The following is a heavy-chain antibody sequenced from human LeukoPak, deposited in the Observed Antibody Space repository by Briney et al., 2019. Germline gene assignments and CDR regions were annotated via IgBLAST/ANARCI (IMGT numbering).Heavy chain of an antibody. CDR3: ARVGRFLEWFRGAFDP. CDR1: GGSISSSSYY. Sequence: VKPSETLSLTCTVSGGSISSSSYYWGWIRQPPGKGLEWIGSIYYSGSTYYNPSLKSRVTISVDTSKNQFSLKLSSVTAADTAVYYCARVGRFLEWFRGAFDPWGQGTLVTVSS. V-gene: IGHV4-39*01. D-gene: IGHD3-3*01. J-gene: IGHJ5*02. CDR2: IYYSGST.